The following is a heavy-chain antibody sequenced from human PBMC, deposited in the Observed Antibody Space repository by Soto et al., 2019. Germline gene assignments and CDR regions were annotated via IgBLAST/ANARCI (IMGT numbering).Heavy chain of an antibody. CDR3: ARGSFSSSSSWFDP. D-gene: IGHD6-6*01. CDR2: IYYSGST. Sequence: LSLTCTVSGGSISSGDYYWSWIRQPPGKGLEWIGYIYYSGSTYYNPSLKSRVTISVDTSKNQFSLKLSSVTAADTAVYYCARGSFSSSSSWFDPWGRGTLVTVSS. J-gene: IGHJ5*02. V-gene: IGHV4-30-4*01. CDR1: GGSISSGDYY.